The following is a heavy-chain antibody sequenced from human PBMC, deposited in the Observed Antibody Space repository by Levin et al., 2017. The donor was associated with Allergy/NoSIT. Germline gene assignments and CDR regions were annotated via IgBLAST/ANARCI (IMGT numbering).Heavy chain of an antibody. CDR1: GFTFTNHV. D-gene: IGHD3-10*01. V-gene: IGHV3-23*01. J-gene: IGHJ4*02. CDR2: ISYSGGHT. Sequence: PGGSLRLSCAASGFTFTNHVMSWVRQAPGRGLEWVSVISYSGGHTYYADSVKGRFTISRDNSENRLHLQMYSLRAEDTAMYYCAKRSSVDLYFFEDWGQGTLVTVSS. CDR3: AKRSSVDLYFFED.